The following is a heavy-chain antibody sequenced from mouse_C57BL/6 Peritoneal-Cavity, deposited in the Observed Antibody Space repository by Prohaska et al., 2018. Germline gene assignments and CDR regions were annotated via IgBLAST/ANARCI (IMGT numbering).Heavy chain of an antibody. V-gene: IGHV1-50*01. Sequence: QVQLQQPGAELVKPGASVKLSCKASGYTFTSYWMQWVKQRPGQGLEWSGDSDPSDSYTNYNQKFKGKATLTVDTSSSTAYMQLSSLTSEDSAVYYCALYGNYGNWGQGTLVTVSA. D-gene: IGHD2-1*01. CDR3: ALYGNYGN. J-gene: IGHJ3*01. CDR2: SDPSDSYT. CDR1: GYTFTSYW.